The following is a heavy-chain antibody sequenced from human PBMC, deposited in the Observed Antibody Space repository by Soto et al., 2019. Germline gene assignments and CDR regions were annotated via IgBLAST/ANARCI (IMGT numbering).Heavy chain of an antibody. V-gene: IGHV3-33*01. CDR2: IWNDGSKK. J-gene: IGHJ4*02. CDR3: ARDASGIASTGPNDY. Sequence: QVQLVESGGGVAQPGMSLRLSCAASGFNFSRHGMHWVRQAPGKGLEWVAVIWNDGSKKDYADSVKGRFTISRDISKKTLSLQMNSLRVEDTAVYYCARDASGIASTGPNDYWGQGTLVTVSS. D-gene: IGHD6-13*01. CDR1: GFNFSRHG.